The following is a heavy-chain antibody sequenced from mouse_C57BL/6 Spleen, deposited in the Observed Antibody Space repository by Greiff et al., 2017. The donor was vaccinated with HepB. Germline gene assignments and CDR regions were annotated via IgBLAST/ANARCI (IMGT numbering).Heavy chain of an antibody. CDR2: IDPSDSYT. V-gene: IGHV1-59*01. J-gene: IGHJ1*03. CDR3: ARTLFDV. CDR1: GYTFTSYW. Sequence: VQLQQPGAELVRPGTSVKLSCKASGYTFTSYWMHWVKQRPGQGLEWIGVIDPSDSYTNYNQKFKGKATLTVDTSSSTAYMRLSSLTSEDSAVYYCARTLFDVWGTGTTVTVSS.